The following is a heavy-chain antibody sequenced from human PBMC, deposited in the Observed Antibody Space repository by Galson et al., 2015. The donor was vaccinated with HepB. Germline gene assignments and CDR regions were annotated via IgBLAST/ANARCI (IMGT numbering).Heavy chain of an antibody. D-gene: IGHD6-6*01. CDR2: MWSDGINK. J-gene: IGHJ4*02. CDR1: GFSVSNYG. V-gene: IGHV3-33*03. Sequence: SLRLSCAASGFSVSNYGMHWVRQAPGKGLEWVAVMWSDGINKYYGDSVKGRFTISRDKSKNTLFLQMNSLRVEDTAVYYCAKDAMKSSYYFDHLGQGTLVTVSS. CDR3: AKDAMKSSYYFDH.